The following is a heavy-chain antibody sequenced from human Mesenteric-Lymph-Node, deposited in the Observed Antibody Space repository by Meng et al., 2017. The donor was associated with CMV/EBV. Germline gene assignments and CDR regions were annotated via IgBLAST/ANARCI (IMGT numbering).Heavy chain of an antibody. D-gene: IGHD3-3*01. CDR2: IISDESTT. J-gene: IGHJ4*02. CDR1: GLTFSRYW. Sequence: GESLKISCAASGLTFSRYWMHWVRQVPGKGLVWVSRIISDESTTIYADSVKGRFTISRDKSKNTLYLQMSSLRPEDTGVYYCSRCGDFWSDLEDWGPGTLVTVSS. CDR3: SRCGDFWSDLED. V-gene: IGHV3-74*01.